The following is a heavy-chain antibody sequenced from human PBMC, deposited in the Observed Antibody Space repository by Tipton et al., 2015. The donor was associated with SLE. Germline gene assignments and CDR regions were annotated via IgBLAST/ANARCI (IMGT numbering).Heavy chain of an antibody. V-gene: IGHV4-39*07. CDR1: GGSISSSTYF. Sequence: TLSLTCTVSGGSISSSTYFWGWIRQPPGKGLEWIGHIHHTGDTYYNPSLKTRVSISVDTSKNDFSLRLSSVTAADTAVYYCARTLGNYGDYVFDYWGQGALVTVSS. CDR3: ARTLGNYGDYVFDY. D-gene: IGHD4-17*01. CDR2: IHHTGDT. J-gene: IGHJ4*02.